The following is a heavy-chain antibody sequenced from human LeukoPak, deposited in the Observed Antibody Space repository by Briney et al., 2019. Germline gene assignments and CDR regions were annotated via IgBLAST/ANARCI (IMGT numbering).Heavy chain of an antibody. Sequence: TPSETLSLTCTVSGGSISSYYWSWIRQPPGKGLEWIGYIYYSGSTNYNPSLKSRVTISVDTSKNQFSLKLSSVTAADTAVYYCARGGFGELLYGYFDYWGQGTLVTVSS. J-gene: IGHJ4*02. CDR1: GGSISSYY. V-gene: IGHV4-59*01. CDR2: IYYSGST. D-gene: IGHD3-10*01. CDR3: ARGGFGELLYGYFDY.